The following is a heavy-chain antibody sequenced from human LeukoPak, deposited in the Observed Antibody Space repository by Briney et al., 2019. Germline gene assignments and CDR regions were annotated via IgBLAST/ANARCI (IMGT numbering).Heavy chain of an antibody. J-gene: IGHJ5*02. Sequence: PSETLSLTCTVSGGSISSSSYYWGWIRQPPGKGLEWIGSIYYSGSTYYNPPLKSRVTISVDTSKNQFSLKLSSVTAADTAVYYCARHVGVMIFGVVILNWFDPWGQGTLVTVSS. CDR2: IYYSGST. D-gene: IGHD3-3*01. CDR1: GGSISSSSYY. CDR3: ARHVGVMIFGVVILNWFDP. V-gene: IGHV4-39*01.